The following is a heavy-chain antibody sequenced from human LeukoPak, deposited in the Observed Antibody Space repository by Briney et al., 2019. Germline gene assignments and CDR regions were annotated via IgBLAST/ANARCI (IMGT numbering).Heavy chain of an antibody. CDR2: IYYSGST. D-gene: IGHD3-22*01. CDR3: TRAASSGPLFTYHMDV. Sequence: SETLSLTCTVSGGSISSSSYYWGWIRQPPGKGLEWIGSIYYSGSTIYNPSLKSRVTMSVDTSKNQFSLKLTSVTAADTAVYYCTRAASSGPLFTYHMDVWGKGTTVTVSS. J-gene: IGHJ6*03. V-gene: IGHV4-39*07. CDR1: GGSISSSSYY.